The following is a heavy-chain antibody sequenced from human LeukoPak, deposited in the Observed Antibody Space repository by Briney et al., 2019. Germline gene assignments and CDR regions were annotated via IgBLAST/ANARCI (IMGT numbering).Heavy chain of an antibody. J-gene: IGHJ5*02. Sequence: SETLSLTCAAYGGSFSGYYWSWIRQPPGKGLEWIGEINHSGSTNYNPSLKSRVTISVDTSKNQFSLKLSSVTAADTAVYYCASWGRWASIVPHWFDPLGPGNPGHRLL. CDR1: GGSFSGYY. V-gene: IGHV4-34*01. CDR2: INHSGST. D-gene: IGHD3-16*01. CDR3: ASWGRWASIVPHWFDP.